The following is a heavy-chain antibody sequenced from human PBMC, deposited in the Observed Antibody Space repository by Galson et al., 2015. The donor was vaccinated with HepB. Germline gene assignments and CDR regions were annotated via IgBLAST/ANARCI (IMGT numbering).Heavy chain of an antibody. CDR2: ISWNSGSI. J-gene: IGHJ4*02. Sequence: SLRLSCAASGFTFDDYAMHWVRQAPGKGLEWVSGISWNSGSIGYADSVKGRFTISRDNAKNSLYLQMNSLRAEDTALYYCAKEDRLRWGSFDYWGQGTLVTVSS. D-gene: IGHD2-21*01. CDR3: AKEDRLRWGSFDY. CDR1: GFTFDDYA. V-gene: IGHV3-9*01.